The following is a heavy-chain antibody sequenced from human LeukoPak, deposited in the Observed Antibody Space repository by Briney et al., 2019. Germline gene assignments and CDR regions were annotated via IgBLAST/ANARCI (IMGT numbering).Heavy chain of an antibody. Sequence: PSETLSLTCNVSGGSISSYFWTWIRQPAGKGLEWIGRIHASGTTNYNSSLKSRVSMSVDTSKNQFSLKLTSVTAADTAVYFCARDGADVYGRAFDHWGQGTLVSVSS. V-gene: IGHV4-4*07. CDR2: IHASGTT. D-gene: IGHD3-10*01. J-gene: IGHJ4*02. CDR1: GGSISSYF. CDR3: ARDGADVYGRAFDH.